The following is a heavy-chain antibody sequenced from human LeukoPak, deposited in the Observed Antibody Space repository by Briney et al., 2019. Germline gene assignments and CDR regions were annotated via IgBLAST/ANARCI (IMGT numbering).Heavy chain of an antibody. CDR2: IIPIFGTA. D-gene: IGHD3-3*01. CDR3: ARAPGITSFDY. Sequence: ASVKVFCKASGGTFSSYAISWVRQAPGQGLEWMGGIIPIFGTANYAQKFQGRVTVTADESTSTAYMELSSLRSEDTAVYYCARAPGITSFDYWGQGTLVTVSS. V-gene: IGHV1-69*13. J-gene: IGHJ4*02. CDR1: GGTFSSYA.